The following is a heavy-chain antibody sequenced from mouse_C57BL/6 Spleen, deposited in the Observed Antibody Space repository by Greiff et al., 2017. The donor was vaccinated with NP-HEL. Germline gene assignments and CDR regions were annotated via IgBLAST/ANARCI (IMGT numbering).Heavy chain of an antibody. CDR1: GYTFTSYW. J-gene: IGHJ4*01. CDR3: ARSTTVVATDYAMDY. D-gene: IGHD1-1*01. CDR2: IDPSDSYT. Sequence: QVQLQQPGAELVKPGASVKLSCKASGYTFTSYWMQWVKQRPGQGLEWIGEIDPSDSYTNYNQKFKGKATLTVDTSSSTAYMQLSSLTSEDSAFYYCARSTTVVATDYAMDYWGQGTSVTVSS. V-gene: IGHV1-50*01.